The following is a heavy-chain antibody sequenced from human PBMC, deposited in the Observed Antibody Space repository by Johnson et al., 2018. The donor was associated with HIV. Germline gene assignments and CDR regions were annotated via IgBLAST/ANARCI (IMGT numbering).Heavy chain of an antibody. V-gene: IGHV3-30*04. Sequence: QVQLVESGGGVAQPGGSRRLTCAASGFTFSSYAMNWVRQAPGQGLEWVAVRSYDGSNKYYADSVNGRFTISSDNSKNTLYLQMNSLRAEDTAVYYCAREYEAFDIWGQGTMVTVSS. CDR3: AREYEAFDI. J-gene: IGHJ3*02. CDR1: GFTFSSYA. CDR2: RSYDGSNK.